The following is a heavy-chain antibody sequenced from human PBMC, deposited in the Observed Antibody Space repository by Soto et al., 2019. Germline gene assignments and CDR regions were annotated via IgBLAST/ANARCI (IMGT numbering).Heavy chain of an antibody. CDR3: ARIGSHYYYYGMDV. D-gene: IGHD3-16*01. V-gene: IGHV4-59*01. CDR2: IYYSGST. CDR1: GGSISSYY. Sequence: SETLSLTCTVSGGSISSYYWSWIRQPPGKGLEWIGYIYYSGSTNYNPSLKSRVTISVDTSKNQFSLKLSSVTAADTAVYYCARIGSHYYYYGMDVWGQGTTVTVSS. J-gene: IGHJ6*02.